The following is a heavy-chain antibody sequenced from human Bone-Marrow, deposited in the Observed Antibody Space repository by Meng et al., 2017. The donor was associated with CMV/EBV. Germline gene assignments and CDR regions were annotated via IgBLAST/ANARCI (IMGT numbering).Heavy chain of an antibody. V-gene: IGHV3-30-3*01. Sequence: GGSLRLSCAASGFTFSSYAMHWVRQAPGKGLEWVAVISYDGSNKYYADSVKGRFTISRDNSKNTLYLQMNSLRAEDTAVYYCARGARSPQDAFDIWGQGTMVTVSS. D-gene: IGHD3-3*01. J-gene: IGHJ3*02. CDR2: ISYDGSNK. CDR1: GFTFSSYA. CDR3: ARGARSPQDAFDI.